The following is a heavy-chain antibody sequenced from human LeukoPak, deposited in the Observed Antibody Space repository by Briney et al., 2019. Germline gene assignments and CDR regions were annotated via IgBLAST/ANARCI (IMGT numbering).Heavy chain of an antibody. J-gene: IGHJ4*02. V-gene: IGHV3-21*01. D-gene: IGHD4-23*01. CDR1: GFSFNTFG. CDR2: ISSSGRSI. CDR3: VKDRWVDY. Sequence: GGSLRPSCAASGFSFNTFGMTWVRQAPGKGLEWVSSISSSGRSIYDADSVQGRFTISRDNSKNSLYLQMSSLRTEDTAIYYCVKDRWVDYWGQGILVTVSS.